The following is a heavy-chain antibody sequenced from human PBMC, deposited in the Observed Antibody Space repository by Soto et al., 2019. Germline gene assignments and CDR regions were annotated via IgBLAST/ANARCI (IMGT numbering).Heavy chain of an antibody. CDR2: IIPILGIA. Sequence: QVQLVQSGAEVKKPGSSVKVSCKASGGTFSSYTTSWVRQAPGQGLEWMGRIIPILGIANYAQKFQGRVTITADKSTSTAYMELSSLRSEDTAVYYCARERYCSSTSCYEDYYYYYYMDVWGKGTTVTVSS. J-gene: IGHJ6*03. CDR1: GGTFSSYT. V-gene: IGHV1-69*08. CDR3: ARERYCSSTSCYEDYYYYYYMDV. D-gene: IGHD2-2*01.